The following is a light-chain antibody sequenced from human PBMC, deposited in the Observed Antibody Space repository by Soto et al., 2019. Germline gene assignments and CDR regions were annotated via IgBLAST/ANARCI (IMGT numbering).Light chain of an antibody. Sequence: EIVMTQSPATLSVSPGERATLSCRASQSVTSNLAWYQQKPGQAPRLLIYGASTRATGIPAKFSGGGSGTEFTLTSSSVQSEDFAIYYWQHDKNGWTFGRGTKVDIK. CDR1: QSVTSN. CDR3: QHDKNGWT. CDR2: GAS. V-gene: IGKV3-15*01. J-gene: IGKJ1*01.